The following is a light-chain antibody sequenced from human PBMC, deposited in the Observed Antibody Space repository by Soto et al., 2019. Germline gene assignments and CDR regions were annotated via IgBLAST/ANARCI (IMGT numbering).Light chain of an antibody. J-gene: IGKJ1*01. CDR1: QSFVHSDGNTY. CDR3: MQGTQSPWT. Sequence: DIVMTQTPLSSTVTLGQPAAISCMPSQSFVHSDGNTYLSWLQQRPGQSPRLLIYRISDRFSGVPDRFSGSGAGTDFTLTISRVEPEDVGVYYCMQGTQSPWTFGQGTKVDIK. V-gene: IGKV2-24*01. CDR2: RIS.